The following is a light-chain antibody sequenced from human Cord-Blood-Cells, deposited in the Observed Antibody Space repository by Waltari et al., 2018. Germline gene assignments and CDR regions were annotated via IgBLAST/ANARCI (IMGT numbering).Light chain of an antibody. CDR3: SSYISSSTPGYV. CDR2: EVS. Sequence: QSALTQPASVSGSPGQSITISCTGTSSHVGGYNYVSWYQQHPGKAPKLMIYEVSNRPSGVSNRFSGSKSGNTASLTISGLQAEDEADYYCSSYISSSTPGYVFGTGTKVTVL. CDR1: SSHVGGYNY. J-gene: IGLJ1*01. V-gene: IGLV2-14*01.